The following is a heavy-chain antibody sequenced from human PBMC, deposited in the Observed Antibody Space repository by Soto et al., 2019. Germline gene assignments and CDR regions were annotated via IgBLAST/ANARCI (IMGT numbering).Heavy chain of an antibody. Sequence: PSETLSLTCTVSSGSISSSRYYWGWIRQPPGKGLEWIGSIYYSGSTYYNPSLKSRVTISVDTSKNQFSLKLSSVTAADTAVYYCARQGYGNSRGFVDYWGQGTLV. CDR2: IYYSGST. CDR1: SGSISSSRYY. D-gene: IGHD6-13*01. V-gene: IGHV4-39*01. J-gene: IGHJ4*02. CDR3: ARQGYGNSRGFVDY.